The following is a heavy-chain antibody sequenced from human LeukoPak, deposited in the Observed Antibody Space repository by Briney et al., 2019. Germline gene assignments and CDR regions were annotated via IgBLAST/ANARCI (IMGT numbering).Heavy chain of an antibody. J-gene: IGHJ4*02. D-gene: IGHD6-6*01. CDR3: ARRLSTYSSSPYFDY. CDR2: IYYSGGT. CDR1: GGSISSSSYY. Sequence: SQTLSLTCTVSGGSISSSSYYWGWIRQPPGKGLEWIGSIYYSGGTYYNPSLKSRVTISVDTSKNQFSLKLSSVTAADTAVYYCARRLSTYSSSPYFDYWGQGTLVTVSS. V-gene: IGHV4-39*01.